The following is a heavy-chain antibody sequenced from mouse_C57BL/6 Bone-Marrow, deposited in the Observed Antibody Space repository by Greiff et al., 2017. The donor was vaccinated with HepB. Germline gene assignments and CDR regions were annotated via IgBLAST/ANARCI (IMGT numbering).Heavy chain of an antibody. Sequence: VQLQQPGAELVKPGASVKMSCKASGYTFTSYWITWVKQRPGQGLEWIGDIYPGSGSTNYNEKFKSKATLAVDTSSSTAYMQLSSLTSEDSAVYYCARCYGYDAAWFAYWGQGTLVTVSA. CDR3: ARCYGYDAAWFAY. V-gene: IGHV1-55*01. J-gene: IGHJ3*01. CDR2: IYPGSGST. CDR1: GYTFTSYW. D-gene: IGHD2-2*01.